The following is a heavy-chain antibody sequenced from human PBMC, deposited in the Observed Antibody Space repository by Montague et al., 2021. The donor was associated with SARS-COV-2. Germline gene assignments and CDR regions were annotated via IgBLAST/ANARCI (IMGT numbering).Heavy chain of an antibody. J-gene: IGHJ4*02. CDR2: VYYTGHT. Sequence: SETLSLTCSVSGGSTTTMRYYWAWIRQSPGKGLEWIASVYYTGHTYYTPSLAARTAISLDTSTNQFSLTLSSVAADDTALYYCATDRAGHNYFDNWGQGTPVIVSS. CDR1: GGSTTTMRYY. D-gene: IGHD5-24*01. V-gene: IGHV4-39*07. CDR3: ATDRAGHNYFDN.